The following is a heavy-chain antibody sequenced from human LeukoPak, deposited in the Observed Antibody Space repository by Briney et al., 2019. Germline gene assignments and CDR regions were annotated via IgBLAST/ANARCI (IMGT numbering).Heavy chain of an antibody. V-gene: IGHV4-59*01. CDR1: GGSISSYY. CDR3: ARVVNHGYSDY. D-gene: IGHD5-24*01. CDR2: IYYSGST. J-gene: IGHJ4*02. Sequence: SETLSLTCTVSGGSISSYYWSWIRQPPGKGLEWIGYIYYSGSTKYNPSLKSRVTISVDTSKNQFSLELSSVTAADTAVYYCARVVNHGYSDYWGLGTLVTVSS.